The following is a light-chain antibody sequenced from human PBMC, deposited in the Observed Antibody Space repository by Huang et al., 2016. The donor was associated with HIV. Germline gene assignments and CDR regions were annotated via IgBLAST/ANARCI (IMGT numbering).Light chain of an antibody. CDR1: QTIGTY. J-gene: IGKJ4*01. V-gene: IGKV3-11*01. CDR3: QQRRSWPLT. Sequence: EVVLTQSPPTLSLFPGETATLSCRASQTIGTYVAWYQQRPGQGPRRLISDGSNRAAGVPARISGAGSGTTFTLSISGLESEDFGVYYCQQRRSWPLTFGGGTKVE. CDR2: DGS.